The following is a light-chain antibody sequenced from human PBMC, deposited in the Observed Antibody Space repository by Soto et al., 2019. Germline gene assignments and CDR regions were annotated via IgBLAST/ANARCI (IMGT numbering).Light chain of an antibody. Sequence: DIQMTQSPSTLSASVGDRVTITCRASQSINTWLAWYQQKPGKAPNLLIYKASSLESGDPSRFSGSGSETEFTLTISSLQPDDFATYYCQQYKTYFRTFGQGNKVEIK. CDR2: KAS. V-gene: IGKV1-5*03. J-gene: IGKJ1*01. CDR1: QSINTW. CDR3: QQYKTYFRT.